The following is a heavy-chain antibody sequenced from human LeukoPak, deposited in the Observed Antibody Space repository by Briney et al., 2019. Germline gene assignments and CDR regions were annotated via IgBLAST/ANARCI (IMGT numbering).Heavy chain of an antibody. J-gene: IGHJ3*02. CDR1: GFTFSSYS. CDR3: ARARSSYGYGDAFDI. V-gene: IGHV3-48*01. Sequence: GGSLRLSCTASGFTFSSYSMNWVHQAPGKGLEWVSYISSSSSTIYYADSVKGRFTISRDNSKNTLYLQMNSLRAEDTAVYYCARARSSYGYGDAFDIWGQGTMVTVSS. CDR2: ISSSSSTI. D-gene: IGHD5-18*01.